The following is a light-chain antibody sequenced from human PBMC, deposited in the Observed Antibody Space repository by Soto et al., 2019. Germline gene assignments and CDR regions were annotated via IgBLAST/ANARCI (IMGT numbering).Light chain of an antibody. J-gene: IGKJ2*01. CDR1: EDIINH. CDR3: QQYNNLPHT. Sequence: DTQMTQSPSSVPASVGDRVTITCQADEDIINHLNWYQQKPGKAPNLLIYDASNLETGVPSRFSGSGSGTHFTFTINGLQPEDVGTYFCQQYNNLPHTFGQGTKLEI. CDR2: DAS. V-gene: IGKV1-33*01.